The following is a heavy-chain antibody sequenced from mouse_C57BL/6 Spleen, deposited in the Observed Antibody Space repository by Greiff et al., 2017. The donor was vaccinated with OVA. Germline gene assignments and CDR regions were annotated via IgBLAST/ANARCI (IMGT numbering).Heavy chain of an antibody. J-gene: IGHJ1*03. CDR3: ARDFPYYYGSSYGYFDV. D-gene: IGHD1-1*01. Sequence: DVKLVESGGGLVKPGGSLKLSCAASGFTFSSYAMSWVRQTPEKRLEWVATISDGGSYTYYPDNVKGRFTISRDNAKNNLYLQMSHLKSEDTAMYYCARDFPYYYGSSYGYFDVWGTGTTVTVSS. CDR1: GFTFSSYA. CDR2: ISDGGSYT. V-gene: IGHV5-4*01.